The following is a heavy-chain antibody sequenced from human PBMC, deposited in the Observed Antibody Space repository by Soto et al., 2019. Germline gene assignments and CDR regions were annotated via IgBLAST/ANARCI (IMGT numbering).Heavy chain of an antibody. V-gene: IGHV3-23*01. CDR2: ISCSGGST. CDR3: AKEVRDYYDSSAWFDP. D-gene: IGHD3-22*01. CDR1: GFTFSSYA. J-gene: IGHJ5*02. Sequence: EVQLLESGGGLVQPGGSLRLSCAASGFTFSSYAMSWVRQAPGKGLEWVSAISCSGGSTYYADSVKGRFTISRDNSKNTLYLQMNSLRAEDTAVYYCAKEVRDYYDSSAWFDPWGQGTLVTVSS.